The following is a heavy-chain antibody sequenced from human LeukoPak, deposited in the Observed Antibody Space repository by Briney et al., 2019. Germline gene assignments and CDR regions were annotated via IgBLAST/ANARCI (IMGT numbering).Heavy chain of an antibody. D-gene: IGHD3-3*01. V-gene: IGHV4-30-4*01. CDR2: IYYSGST. CDR3: ARAAYDFWSGYQNWFDP. J-gene: IGHJ5*02. CDR1: GGSICSVDYC. Sequence: SETLSLTCTVSGGSICSVDYCWGWVRQPPGRGLGWNGYIYYSGSTYYNPSLKSRFTISVDTSKNQFSLKLSSVTAADTAVYYCARAAYDFWSGYQNWFDPWGQGTLVTVSS.